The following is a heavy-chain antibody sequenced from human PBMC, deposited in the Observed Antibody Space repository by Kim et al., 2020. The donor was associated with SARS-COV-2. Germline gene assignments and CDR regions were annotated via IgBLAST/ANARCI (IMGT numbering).Heavy chain of an antibody. V-gene: IGHV4-59*01. J-gene: IGHJ3*02. Sequence: RVTISLDTSKNQFSLKLSSVTAADTAVYYCAREARLRYFDWLLTVDAFDIWGQGTMVTVSS. D-gene: IGHD3-9*01. CDR3: AREARLRYFDWLLTVDAFDI.